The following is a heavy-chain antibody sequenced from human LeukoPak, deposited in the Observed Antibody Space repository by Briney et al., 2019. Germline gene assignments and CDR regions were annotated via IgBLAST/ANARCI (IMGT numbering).Heavy chain of an antibody. CDR1: GLTFDDYA. Sequence: QAGGSLRLSCAASGLTFDDYAMHWVRQAPGKGLEWVSGISWNSGSIGYADSVKGRFTIARDNAKNSLYLQMNSLRAEDTALYYCAKDLMATITYVDYWGQGTLVTVSS. D-gene: IGHD5-24*01. CDR3: AKDLMATITYVDY. J-gene: IGHJ4*02. V-gene: IGHV3-9*01. CDR2: ISWNSGSI.